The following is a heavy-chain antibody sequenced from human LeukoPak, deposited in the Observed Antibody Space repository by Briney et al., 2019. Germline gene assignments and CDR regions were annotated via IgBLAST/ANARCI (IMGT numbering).Heavy chain of an antibody. V-gene: IGHV1-18*04. Sequence: ASVKVSCKASGYTFTSYGISWVRQAPGQGLEWMGWISAYNGNTNYAQKLQGRVTMTTDTSTSTAYMELRSLRSDDTAVYYCARCPHKQWLVSYYGMDVWGKGTTVTVSS. CDR2: ISAYNGNT. J-gene: IGHJ6*04. CDR3: ARCPHKQWLVSYYGMDV. CDR1: GYTFTSYG. D-gene: IGHD5-12*01.